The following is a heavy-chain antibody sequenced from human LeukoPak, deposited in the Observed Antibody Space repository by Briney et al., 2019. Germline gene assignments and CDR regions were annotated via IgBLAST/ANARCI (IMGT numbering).Heavy chain of an antibody. CDR3: ARVRYGELDV. D-gene: IGHD4-17*01. V-gene: IGHV3-23*01. J-gene: IGHJ6*02. CDR1: GFTFSSYA. Sequence: GGSLRLSCAASGFTFSSYAMSRVRQAPGKGLEWVSSMSGSGGSTYYADSVKGRVTISRDDSKNTLYLQMNSLRAEDTAVYYCARVRYGELDVWGQGTTVTVSS. CDR2: MSGSGGST.